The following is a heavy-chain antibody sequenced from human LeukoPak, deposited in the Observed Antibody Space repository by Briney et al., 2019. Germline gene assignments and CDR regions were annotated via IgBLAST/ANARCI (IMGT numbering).Heavy chain of an antibody. D-gene: IGHD4-17*01. V-gene: IGHV3-33*01. CDR3: ARDGDYGDYPNSGLCDY. J-gene: IGHJ4*02. CDR2: IWYDGSNK. CDR1: GFTFSSYG. Sequence: PGRSLRLSCAASGFTFSSYGMHWVRQAPGKGLEWVAVIWYDGSNKYYADSVKGRFTISRDNSKNTLYLQMNSLRAEDTAVYYCARDGDYGDYPNSGLCDYWGQGTLVTVSS.